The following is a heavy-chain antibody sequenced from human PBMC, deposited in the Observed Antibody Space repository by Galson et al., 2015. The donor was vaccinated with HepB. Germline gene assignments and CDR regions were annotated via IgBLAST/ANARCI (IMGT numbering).Heavy chain of an antibody. CDR1: KFTFSSYS. CDR2: ISSSSSYI. V-gene: IGHV3-21*01. CDR3: ARETYSSGPDAFDI. Sequence: SLRLSCAASKFTFSSYSMNWVRQAPGKGLEWVSSISSSSSYIYYADSVKGRFTISRDNAKNSLYLQMNSLRAEDTAVYYCARETYSSGPDAFDIWGQGTVVTVSS. D-gene: IGHD6-19*01. J-gene: IGHJ3*02.